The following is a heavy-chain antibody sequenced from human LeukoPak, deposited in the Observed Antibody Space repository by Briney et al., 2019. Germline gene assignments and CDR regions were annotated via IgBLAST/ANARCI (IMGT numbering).Heavy chain of an antibody. CDR2: IYYSGST. V-gene: IGHV4-39*01. Sequence: SETLSLTCTVSGGSISSSSYYWGWIRQPPGKGPEWIGSIYYSGSTYYNPSLKSRVTISVDTSKNQFSLKLSSVTATDTAVYYCARRWVAAAGTGVYYYYGMDVWGQGTTVTVSS. CDR1: GGSISSSSYY. D-gene: IGHD6-13*01. CDR3: ARRWVAAAGTGVYYYYGMDV. J-gene: IGHJ6*02.